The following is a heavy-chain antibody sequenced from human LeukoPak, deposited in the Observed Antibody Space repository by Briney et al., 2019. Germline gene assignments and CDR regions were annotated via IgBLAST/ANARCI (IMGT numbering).Heavy chain of an antibody. CDR2: IYYSGST. D-gene: IGHD3-10*01. J-gene: IGHJ6*03. V-gene: IGHV4-59*01. CDR1: GGSISSYY. CDR3: ARVPLFGWAPYYYYYYMDV. Sequence: SGTLSLTCTVSGGSISSYYWSWIRQPPGKGLEWIGYIYYSGSTNYNPSLKSRVTISVDTSKNQFSLKLSSVTAADTAVYYCARVPLFGWAPYYYYYYMDVWGKGTTVTVSS.